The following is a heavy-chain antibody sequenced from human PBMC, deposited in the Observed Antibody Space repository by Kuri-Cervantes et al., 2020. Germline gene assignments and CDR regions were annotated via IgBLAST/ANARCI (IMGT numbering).Heavy chain of an antibody. CDR3: ARGRVPAAMYWFDP. CDR1: GGTFSSYA. CDR2: IIPIFGTA. J-gene: IGHJ5*02. D-gene: IGHD2-2*01. V-gene: IGHV1-69*05. Sequence: SVKVSCKASGGTFSSYAISWVRQAPGQGLEWMGGIIPIFGTANYAQKLQGRVTMTTDTSMSTAYMELRSLRSDDTAVYYCARGRVPAAMYWFDPWGQGTLVTVSS.